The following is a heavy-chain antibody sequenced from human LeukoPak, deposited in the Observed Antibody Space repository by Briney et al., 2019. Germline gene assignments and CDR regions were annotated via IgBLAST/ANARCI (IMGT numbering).Heavy chain of an antibody. CDR1: GYTFTGYY. D-gene: IGHD6-13*01. J-gene: IGHJ5*02. CDR2: INPSGGST. Sequence: ASVKVSCKASGYTFTGYYMHWVRQAPGQGLEWMGIINPSGGSTSYAQKFQGRVTMTRDTSTSTVYMELSSLRSEDTAVYYCARDLVLAAAGKGGWFDPWGQGTLVTVSS. CDR3: ARDLVLAAAGKGGWFDP. V-gene: IGHV1-46*01.